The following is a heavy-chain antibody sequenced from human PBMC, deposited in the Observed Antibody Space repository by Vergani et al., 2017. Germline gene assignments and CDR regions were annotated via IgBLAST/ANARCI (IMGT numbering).Heavy chain of an antibody. CDR3: ARDRGNYYDSSGYYYGGKDAFDI. CDR2: IKPDGSEK. D-gene: IGHD3-22*01. J-gene: IGHJ3*02. CDR1: GFTFSSYW. Sequence: EVQLVESGGGLVQPGGSLRLSCAASGFTFSSYWMSWVRQAPGKGLEWVANIKPDGSEKYYVDSVKGRFTISRDKAKNSLYLQMNSLRAEDTAVYYCARDRGNYYDSSGYYYGGKDAFDIWGQGTMVTVSS. V-gene: IGHV3-7*03.